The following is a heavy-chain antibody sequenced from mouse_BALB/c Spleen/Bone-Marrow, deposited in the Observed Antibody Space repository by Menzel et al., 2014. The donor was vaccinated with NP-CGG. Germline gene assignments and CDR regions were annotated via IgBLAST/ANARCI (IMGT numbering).Heavy chain of an antibody. J-gene: IGHJ2*01. V-gene: IGHV5-17*02. CDR3: VRSVSSSGYFDY. Sequence: EVKVEESGGGLVQPGGSRKLSCAASGFTFSSFGMHWVRQAPEKGLEWVAYISSGSSTIYYGDTVMGRFTISRDNPKNTLFLQMTSLRSEDTATYYCVRSVSSSGYFDYWGQGTTLTVSS. D-gene: IGHD1-1*01. CDR2: ISSGSSTI. CDR1: GFTFSSFG.